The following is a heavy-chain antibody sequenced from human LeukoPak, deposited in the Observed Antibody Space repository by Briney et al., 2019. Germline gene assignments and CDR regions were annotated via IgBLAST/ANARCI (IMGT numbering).Heavy chain of an antibody. D-gene: IGHD6-19*01. V-gene: IGHV4-38-2*01. J-gene: IGHJ4*02. CDR2: IYHSGST. CDR1: GYSISSGYY. CDR3: ARHKEWLDGFAY. Sequence: SETLSLTCAVSGYSISSGYYWGWIRQPPGKGLEWIGSIYHSGSTYYNPSLKSRVTISVDTSKNQFSLKLSSVTPADTPMYYCARHKEWLDGFAYWAQGTLVTVSS.